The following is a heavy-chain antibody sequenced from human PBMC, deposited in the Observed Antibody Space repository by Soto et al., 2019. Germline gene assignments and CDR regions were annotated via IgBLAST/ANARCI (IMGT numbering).Heavy chain of an antibody. V-gene: IGHV3-33*01. D-gene: IGHD2-8*01. CDR1: GFSFSSYG. CDR2: IWYDGSNK. CDR3: ATGNTYGQIVY. Sequence: GGSLRLSCVASGFSFSSYGMDWVRQAPGKGLEWVAVIWYDGSNKNYADSVKGRFTISRDNSKNALYLQMNSLRAEDTAVYYCATGNTYGQIVYWGQGALVTVSS. J-gene: IGHJ4*02.